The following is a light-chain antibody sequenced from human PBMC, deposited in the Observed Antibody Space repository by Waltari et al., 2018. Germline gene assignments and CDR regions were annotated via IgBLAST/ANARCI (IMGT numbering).Light chain of an antibody. CDR3: VLVDGGPNWV. Sequence: QTVVTQEPSFSGAPGGTVTLTCGVSYGSVATNNNPSWYQTTPGPAPRTVIYSTNIRSSSVPDRFSGSILGNNAALTITGAQAADECDYSCVLVDGGPNWVFGGGTKLTVL. CDR2: STN. J-gene: IGLJ3*02. CDR1: YGSVATNNN. V-gene: IGLV8-61*01.